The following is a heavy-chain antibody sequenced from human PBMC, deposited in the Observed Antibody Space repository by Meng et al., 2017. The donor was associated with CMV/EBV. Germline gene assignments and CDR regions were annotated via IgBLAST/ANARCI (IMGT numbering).Heavy chain of an antibody. CDR2: ISSSGSTI. CDR1: GFTFSSYE. D-gene: IGHD6-19*01. V-gene: IGHV3-48*03. Sequence: GESLKISCAASGFTFSSYEMNWVRQAPGKGLEWVSYISSSGSTIYYADSVKGRFTISRDNAKNSLYLQMNSLRAEDTAVYYCARVKMAVAAKDAFDIWGQGTMVTVSS. CDR3: ARVKMAVAAKDAFDI. J-gene: IGHJ3*02.